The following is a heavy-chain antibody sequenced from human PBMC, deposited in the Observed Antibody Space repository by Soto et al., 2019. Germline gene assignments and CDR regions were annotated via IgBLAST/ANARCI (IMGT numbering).Heavy chain of an antibody. D-gene: IGHD3-9*01. CDR2: IKSKNDGGKT. Sequence: PGGSLKLSCAASGFTFSNAWMNWVRQAPGKGLEWVGRIKSKNDGGKTDYAAPVKGRFTISRDDSKNTLYLQMNSLKTEDTAVYYCTTDNPYYEILGVWGQGTTVTVSS. J-gene: IGHJ6*02. V-gene: IGHV3-15*07. CDR1: GFTFSNAW. CDR3: TTDNPYYEILGV.